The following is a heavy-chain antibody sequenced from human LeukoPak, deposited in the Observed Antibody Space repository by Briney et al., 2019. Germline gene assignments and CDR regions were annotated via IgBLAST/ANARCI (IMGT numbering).Heavy chain of an antibody. CDR3: ARNYDFWSGYPGFLDY. J-gene: IGHJ4*02. CDR2: ISSSSSYI. Sequence: GGSLRLSCAASGFTFSSYSMNWVRRAPGKGLEWVSSISSSSSYIYYADPVKGRFTISRDNAKNSLYLQMNSLRAEDTAVYYCARNYDFWSGYPGFLDYWGQGTLVTVSS. D-gene: IGHD3-3*01. CDR1: GFTFSSYS. V-gene: IGHV3-21*01.